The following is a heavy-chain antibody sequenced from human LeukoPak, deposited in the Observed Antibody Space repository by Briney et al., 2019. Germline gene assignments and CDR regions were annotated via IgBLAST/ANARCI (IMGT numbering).Heavy chain of an antibody. V-gene: IGHV3-74*01. CDR1: GFTFSNSW. D-gene: IGHD3-3*01. J-gene: IGHJ4*02. CDR3: AREVTIFGVVIMDY. CDR2: INPDGSST. Sequence: PGGSLRLSCAASGFTFSNSWMHWVRQAPGKGLVWVSRINPDGSSTRYADSVKGRFTISRDNAKNTLYLQMNSLRAEDTAVYYCAREVTIFGVVIMDYWGQGTLVTVSS.